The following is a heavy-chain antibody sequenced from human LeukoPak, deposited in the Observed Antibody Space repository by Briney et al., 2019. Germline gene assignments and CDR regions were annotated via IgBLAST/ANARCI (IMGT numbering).Heavy chain of an antibody. D-gene: IGHD2-15*01. CDR3: ARARANIVDSDY. V-gene: IGHV3-30-3*01. CDR1: GFTFSSYA. Sequence: GGSLRLSCAASGFTFSSYAMHWVRQAPGKGLEWVAVISYDGSNKYYADSVKGRFTISRDNSKNTLYLQMNSLRAEDTAVYYCARARANIVDSDYWGQGTLVTVSP. CDR2: ISYDGSNK. J-gene: IGHJ4*02.